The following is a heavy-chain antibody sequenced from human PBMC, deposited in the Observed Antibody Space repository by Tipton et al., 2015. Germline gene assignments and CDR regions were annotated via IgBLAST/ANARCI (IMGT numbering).Heavy chain of an antibody. Sequence: TLSLTCTVSGGSISSGAYYWSWIRQHPGKGLEWIGCIYYSGSTYYHPSLKSRVTISLDMSKNHFSLKLRSVTAADTAVYYCARDVGQLPVTWFDPWGQGTLVTVSS. CDR3: ARDVGQLPVTWFDP. V-gene: IGHV4-31*03. CDR2: IYYSGST. J-gene: IGHJ5*02. D-gene: IGHD2-2*01. CDR1: GGSISSGAYY.